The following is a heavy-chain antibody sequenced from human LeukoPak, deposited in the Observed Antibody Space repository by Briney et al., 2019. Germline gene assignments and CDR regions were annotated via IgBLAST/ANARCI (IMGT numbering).Heavy chain of an antibody. Sequence: QPGGSLRLSCAASGFTFSNYAMSWVRQAPGRGLEWVSTISGSGGSTYYADSVKGRFTISRDNSKDTLYMEMNSLRAEDTSVYYCARDRYPLVWYFDLWGRGTLVTVSS. D-gene: IGHD1-14*01. V-gene: IGHV3-23*01. J-gene: IGHJ2*01. CDR1: GFTFSNYA. CDR2: ISGSGGST. CDR3: ARDRYPLVWYFDL.